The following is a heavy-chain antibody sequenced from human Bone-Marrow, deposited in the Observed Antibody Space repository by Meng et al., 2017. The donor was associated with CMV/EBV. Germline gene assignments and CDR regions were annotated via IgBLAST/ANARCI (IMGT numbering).Heavy chain of an antibody. CDR3: ARDYSYFQH. J-gene: IGHJ1*01. Sequence: GGSLRLSCAASGFTFSSYAMHWVRQAPGKGLEWVAVISYDGSNKYYADSVKGRFTISRDNSKNTLYLQMNSLGAEDTAVYYCARDYSYFQHWGQGTLVTVSS. CDR2: ISYDGSNK. V-gene: IGHV3-30*14. D-gene: IGHD2-21*01. CDR1: GFTFSSYA.